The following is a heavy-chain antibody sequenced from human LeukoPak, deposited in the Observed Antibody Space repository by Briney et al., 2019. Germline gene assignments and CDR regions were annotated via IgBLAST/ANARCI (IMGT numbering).Heavy chain of an antibody. V-gene: IGHV1-46*01. CDR1: GYTFTSYY. Sequence: ASVKVSCKASGYTFTSYYLHWVRQAPGQGLEWMGIINPSGGSTSYAQKLQGRVTMTRDTSTSTSYMELSSLRSEDTAVYYCARTPYGDPRPFDYWGQGTLVTVSS. D-gene: IGHD4-17*01. J-gene: IGHJ4*02. CDR2: INPSGGST. CDR3: ARTPYGDPRPFDY.